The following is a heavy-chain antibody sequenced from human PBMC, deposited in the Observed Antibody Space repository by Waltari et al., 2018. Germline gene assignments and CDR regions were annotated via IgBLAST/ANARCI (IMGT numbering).Heavy chain of an antibody. J-gene: IGHJ3*02. CDR1: GGSISSSSYY. Sequence: QLQLQESGPGLVKPSETLSLTCTVSGGSISSSSYYWGWLRPPPGKGLEWIGSIYYSGSTYYNPSLKSRVTISVDTSKNQFSLKLSSVTAADTAVYYCAREYLEGDDILTGYPDAFDIWGQGTMVTVSS. CDR2: IYYSGST. V-gene: IGHV4-39*07. D-gene: IGHD3-9*01. CDR3: AREYLEGDDILTGYPDAFDI.